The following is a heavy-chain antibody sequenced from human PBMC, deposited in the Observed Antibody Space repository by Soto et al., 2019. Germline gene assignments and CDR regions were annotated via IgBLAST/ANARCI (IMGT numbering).Heavy chain of an antibody. J-gene: IGHJ4*02. Sequence: EVQLVESGGGLVQPGGSLRLSCAASGFTFSSYSMIWVRQPPGKGLECISYIDSGGTTIYQTDSVKGRFTISRDNAKNSLYQQMNSLRGEDTAVYYCARRTSGWYSDYWGLGTLVTVSS. CDR3: ARRTSGWYSDY. D-gene: IGHD6-19*01. V-gene: IGHV3-48*01. CDR1: GFTFSSYS. CDR2: IDSGGTTI.